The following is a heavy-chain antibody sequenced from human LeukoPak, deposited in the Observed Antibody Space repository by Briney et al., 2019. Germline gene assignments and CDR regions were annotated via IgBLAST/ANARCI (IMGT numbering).Heavy chain of an antibody. CDR3: ARPLDLGKFSFPSAFDI. J-gene: IGHJ3*02. V-gene: IGHV4-39*07. D-gene: IGHD3-16*02. Sequence: SETLSLTCTVSGVSIGSSSNYWGWLPQPPGKGLEWVVSIYYGGSLYYNPSIKSRVTISVDTSKTQFSLKLSSVTAADTAVYYCARPLDLGKFSFPSAFDIWGQGTMVTVAS. CDR2: IYYGGSL. CDR1: GVSIGSSSNY.